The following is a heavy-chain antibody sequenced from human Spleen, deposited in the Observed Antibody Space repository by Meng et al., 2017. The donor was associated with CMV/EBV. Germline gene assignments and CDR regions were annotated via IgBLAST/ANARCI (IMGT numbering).Heavy chain of an antibody. CDR3: AKGLRSSTSCCLNYGMDV. J-gene: IGHJ6*02. CDR1: GFTFDDYG. V-gene: IGHV3-20*04. CDR2: IRWNGETT. D-gene: IGHD2-2*01. Sequence: GESLKISCVASGFTFDDYGMGWVRQPPGKGLEWVSGIRWNGETTGYADSVKGRFTISRDNAKNSLYLQMNSLRVDDTALYYCAKGLRSSTSCCLNYGMDVWGQGTTVTVSS.